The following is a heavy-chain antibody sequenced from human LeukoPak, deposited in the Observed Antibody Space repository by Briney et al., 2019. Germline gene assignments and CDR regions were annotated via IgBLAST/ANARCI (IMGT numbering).Heavy chain of an antibody. CDR1: GFTFSSYW. CDR3: ARVGRAIAAAGFGAFDI. D-gene: IGHD6-13*01. Sequence: GGSLRLSCAASGFTFSSYWMSWVRQVPGKGLEWVANTNQDGSEKYYVDSVKGRFTIPRDNAKNSLYLQMNSLRAEDTAVYYCARVGRAIAAAGFGAFDIWGQGTMVTVSS. J-gene: IGHJ3*02. V-gene: IGHV3-7*03. CDR2: TNQDGSEK.